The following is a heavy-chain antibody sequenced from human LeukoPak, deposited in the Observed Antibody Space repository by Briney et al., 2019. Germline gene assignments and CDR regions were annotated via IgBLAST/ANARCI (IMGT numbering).Heavy chain of an antibody. Sequence: GESLKISCKGSGYSFTTYWIGWVRQMPGKGLEWMGIIYPGDSDTRYSPSFQGQVTISADKSISTAYLQWSSLKASDTAMYYCARPYRSCSGGSCYSLLFDYWGQGTLVTVSS. D-gene: IGHD2-15*01. CDR2: IYPGDSDT. J-gene: IGHJ4*02. CDR1: GYSFTTYW. CDR3: ARPYRSCSGGSCYSLLFDY. V-gene: IGHV5-51*01.